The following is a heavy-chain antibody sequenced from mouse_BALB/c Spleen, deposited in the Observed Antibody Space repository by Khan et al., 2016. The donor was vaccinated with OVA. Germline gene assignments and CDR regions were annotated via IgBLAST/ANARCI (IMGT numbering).Heavy chain of an antibody. V-gene: IGHV1-7*01. J-gene: IGHJ3*01. CDR1: GYTFTSYW. D-gene: IGHD1-1*01. CDR2: INPATDYT. Sequence: QIQLVQSGSELAKPGASVKMSCTASGYTFTSYWMHWVKQRPGQGLEWTGYINPATDYTEYNQKIKNKATLTADKSSNTAYMQLNSLTSEDSAVNSGDTHVSSSAWFTYWGQGTTVTVSA. CDR3: DTHVSSSAWFTY.